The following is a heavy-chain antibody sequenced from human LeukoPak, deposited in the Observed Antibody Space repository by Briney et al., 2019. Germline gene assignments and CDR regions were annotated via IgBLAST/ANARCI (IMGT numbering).Heavy chain of an antibody. CDR3: ARYTAGCSWFDP. CDR1: GGSISSGDYY. CDR2: IYYSGST. V-gene: IGHV4-30-4*01. D-gene: IGHD5-18*01. J-gene: IGHJ5*02. Sequence: SETLSLTCTVSGGSISSGDYYWSWIRQPPGKGLEWIGYIYYSGSTYYNPTLKSRVTISVDTSKNQFSLKLSSVTAADTAVYYCARYTAGCSWFDPWGQGTLVTVST.